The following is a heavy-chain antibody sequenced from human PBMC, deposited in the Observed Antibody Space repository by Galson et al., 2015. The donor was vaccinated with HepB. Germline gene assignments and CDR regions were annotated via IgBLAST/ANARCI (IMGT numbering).Heavy chain of an antibody. J-gene: IGHJ6*02. CDR2: ISSSSSYI. D-gene: IGHD2-2*01. Sequence: SLRLSCAASGFTFSSYSMNWVRQAPGKGLEWVSSISSSSSYIYYADSVKGRFTISRDNAKNSLYLQMNSLRAEDTAVYYCARGNVVPAAISDYYYGMDVWGQGTTVTVSS. V-gene: IGHV3-21*01. CDR1: GFTFSSYS. CDR3: ARGNVVPAAISDYYYGMDV.